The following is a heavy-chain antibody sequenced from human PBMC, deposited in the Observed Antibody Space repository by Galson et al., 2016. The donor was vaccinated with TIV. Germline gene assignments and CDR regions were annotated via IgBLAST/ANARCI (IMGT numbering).Heavy chain of an antibody. J-gene: IGHJ6*02. CDR1: GLTVSNSY. Sequence: SLRLSCAASGLTVSNSYMTWVRQAPGKGLEWVSVIYGSGDTYYADSVRGRFTISRDNSKDILYLHMNGLRADDTAIYYCARDRVVGATYYSYYFGMDVWGQGTTVTVS. CDR3: ARDRVVGATYYSYYFGMDV. D-gene: IGHD2-15*01. V-gene: IGHV3-66*03. CDR2: IYGSGDT.